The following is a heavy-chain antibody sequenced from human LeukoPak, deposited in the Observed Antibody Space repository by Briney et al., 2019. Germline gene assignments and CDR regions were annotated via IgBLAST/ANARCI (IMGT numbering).Heavy chain of an antibody. CDR1: GFTFSSYR. D-gene: IGHD6-13*01. J-gene: IGHJ4*02. CDR3: AKVQKGAAAGPDY. V-gene: IGHV3-30*18. CDR2: ISYDGSSK. Sequence: GGSLRLSCAASGFTFSSYRMHWVRQAPGKELEWVAVISYDGSSKYYADSVKGRFTISRDNSKNTLYLQMNSLRAEDTAVYYCAKVQKGAAAGPDYWGQGTLVTVSS.